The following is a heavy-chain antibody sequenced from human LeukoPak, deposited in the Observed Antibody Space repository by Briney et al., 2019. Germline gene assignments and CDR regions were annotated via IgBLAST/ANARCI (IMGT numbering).Heavy chain of an antibody. J-gene: IGHJ4*02. D-gene: IGHD3-22*01. CDR1: GFTFSSYG. CDR3: ARDQSTIHYYDSSGLAW. Sequence: GRSLRLSCVASGFTFSSYGMHWVRQAPGKGLEWVAVIWYDGSNKYYADSVKGRFTISRDNSKNTLYLQMNSLRAEDTAVYYCARDQSTIHYYDSSGLAWWGQGTLVTVSS. V-gene: IGHV3-33*01. CDR2: IWYDGSNK.